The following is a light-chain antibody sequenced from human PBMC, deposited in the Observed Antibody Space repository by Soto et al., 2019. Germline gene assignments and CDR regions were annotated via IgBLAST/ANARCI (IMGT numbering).Light chain of an antibody. CDR1: QSVLYRSNSKNY. Sequence: DIVMTQSPDSLSVYLGERATINCKSSQSVLYRSNSKNYLAWYQQKPGHPPKLLIYWASTRESGVPDRFSGSGPGTDFTLTISSLQAEDVAVYYCQQYFSTPLTFGGGTKWIS. J-gene: IGKJ4*01. V-gene: IGKV4-1*01. CDR3: QQYFSTPLT. CDR2: WAS.